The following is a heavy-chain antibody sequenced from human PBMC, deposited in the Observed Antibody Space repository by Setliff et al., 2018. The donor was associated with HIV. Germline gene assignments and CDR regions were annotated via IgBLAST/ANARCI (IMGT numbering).Heavy chain of an antibody. CDR3: ARARGYYDSSGYYY. CDR2: ITSGGST. Sequence: PGGSLRLSCTASGFTFSRYEMNWVRQAPGKGLEWVSIITSGGSTYYADSAKGRFIISRDNSQNTLYLRMNSLRAEDTAVYYCARARGYYDSSGYYYWGQGTLVTVS. CDR1: GFTFSRYE. V-gene: IGHV3-53*01. D-gene: IGHD3-22*01. J-gene: IGHJ4*02.